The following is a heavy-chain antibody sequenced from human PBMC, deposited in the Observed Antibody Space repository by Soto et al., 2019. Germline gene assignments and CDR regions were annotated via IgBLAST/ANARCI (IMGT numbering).Heavy chain of an antibody. CDR2: INHSGST. CDR1: GGSISSYY. D-gene: IGHD3-22*01. J-gene: IGHJ5*02. V-gene: IGHV4-34*01. Sequence: SETLSLTCTVSGGSISSYYWSWIRQPPGKGLEWIGEINHSGSTNYNPSLKSRVTISVDTSKNQFSLKLSSVTAADTAVYYCASGHSSGYYDWFDPWGQGTLVAVSS. CDR3: ASGHSSGYYDWFDP.